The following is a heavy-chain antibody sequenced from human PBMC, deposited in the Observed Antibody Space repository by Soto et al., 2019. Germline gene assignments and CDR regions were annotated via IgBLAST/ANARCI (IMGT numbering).Heavy chain of an antibody. J-gene: IGHJ4*02. CDR3: ARDINYYDSSGYYYPFGY. V-gene: IGHV1-46*01. Sequence: ASVKVSCKASGYTFTSYYMHWVRQAPGQGLEWMGIINPSGGSTSYAQKFQGRVTMTRDTSTSTVYMELSSLRSEDTAVYYCARDINYYDSSGYYYPFGYWGQGTLVTVSS. CDR1: GYTFTSYY. CDR2: INPSGGST. D-gene: IGHD3-22*01.